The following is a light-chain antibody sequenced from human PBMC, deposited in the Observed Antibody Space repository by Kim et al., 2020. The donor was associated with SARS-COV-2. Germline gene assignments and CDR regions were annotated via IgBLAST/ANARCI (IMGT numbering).Light chain of an antibody. J-gene: IGKJ4*01. CDR1: PTGISNY. CDR3: EQYGRSPLT. V-gene: IGKV3-20*01. Sequence: SAGQRTDPSCSASPTGISNYLARYQHRPGQAPRILSYGASSRATGIPDRFSGSGYVTDFTLTISSLEPEDFAVYNCEQYGRSPLTFGGRTKGDIK. CDR2: GAS.